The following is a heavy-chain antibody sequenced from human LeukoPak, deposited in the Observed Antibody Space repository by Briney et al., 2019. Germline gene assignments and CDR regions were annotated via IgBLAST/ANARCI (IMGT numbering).Heavy chain of an antibody. J-gene: IGHJ6*02. Sequence: GGSLRLSCAASGFRFNSYNMNWVRQAPGKGLEWVSSISSSSSYIYHADSVKGRFTISRDNAKNSLYLQMNGLRAEDTAVYYCARDGGNWNFYYDMDVWGLGTTVTVSS. CDR1: GFRFNSYN. V-gene: IGHV3-21*01. CDR3: ARDGGNWNFYYDMDV. D-gene: IGHD1-1*01. CDR2: ISSSSSYI.